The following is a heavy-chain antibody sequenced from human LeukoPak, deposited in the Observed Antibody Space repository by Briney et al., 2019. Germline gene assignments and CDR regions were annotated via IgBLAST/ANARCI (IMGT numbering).Heavy chain of an antibody. V-gene: IGHV3-30*18. J-gene: IGHJ6*02. CDR2: ISYDGSSK. CDR3: AKEEGSSWFSMAYYYYGMDV. D-gene: IGHD6-13*01. CDR1: GFTFSSYG. Sequence: GGSLRLSCAASGFTFSSYGMHWVRQAPGKGLEWVAVISYDGSSKYYADSVKGRFTISRDNSKNTLYLQMNSLRAEDTAVYYCAKEEGSSWFSMAYYYYGMDVWGQGTTVTVSS.